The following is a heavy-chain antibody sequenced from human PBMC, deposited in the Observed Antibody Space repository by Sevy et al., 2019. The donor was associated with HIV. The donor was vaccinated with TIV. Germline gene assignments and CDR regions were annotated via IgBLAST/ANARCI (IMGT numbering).Heavy chain of an antibody. CDR3: ARTQTTYYYDSSGYSYDAFDI. CDR1: GFTFSSYA. Sequence: GGSLRLSCAASGFTFSSYAMHWVRQAPGKGLEWVAVISYDGSNKYYADSVKGRFTISRDNSKNTLYLQMNSLRAEDTAVYYCARTQTTYYYDSSGYSYDAFDIWGQGTMVIISS. CDR2: ISYDGSNK. J-gene: IGHJ3*02. D-gene: IGHD3-22*01. V-gene: IGHV3-30-3*01.